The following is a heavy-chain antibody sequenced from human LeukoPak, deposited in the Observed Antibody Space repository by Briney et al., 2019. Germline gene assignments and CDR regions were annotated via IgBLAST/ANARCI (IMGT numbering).Heavy chain of an antibody. CDR2: ISYDGSNK. V-gene: IGHV3-30*18. CDR1: GFTFSSYG. Sequence: PGGSLRLCCAASGFTFSSYGMHWVRQAPGKGLEWVAVISYDGSNKYYADSVKGRFTISRDNSKNTLYLQMNSLRAEDTAVYYCAKDRRGLSGSDYWGQGTLVTVSS. D-gene: IGHD3-10*01. CDR3: AKDRRGLSGSDY. J-gene: IGHJ4*02.